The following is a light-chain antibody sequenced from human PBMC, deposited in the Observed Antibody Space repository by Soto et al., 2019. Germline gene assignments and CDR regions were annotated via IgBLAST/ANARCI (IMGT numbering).Light chain of an antibody. CDR3: QQYGSSPWT. CDR1: QTIRSNY. V-gene: IGKV3-20*01. J-gene: IGKJ1*01. CDR2: GAS. Sequence: ETVLTQSPGTLSLSPGERATLSCRASQTIRSNYLAWYRQTPGQAPRLLIYGASNRATGIADRFSGSGSGTAFTLILSRLEPEDFALYYCQQYGSSPWTFGQGTKVEIK.